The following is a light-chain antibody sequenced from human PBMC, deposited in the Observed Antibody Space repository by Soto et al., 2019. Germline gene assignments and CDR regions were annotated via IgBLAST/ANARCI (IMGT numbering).Light chain of an antibody. CDR2: SAS. CDR1: QSVSSSY. Sequence: EIVLTQSPGTLSLSPGERATLSCRASQSVSSSYLAWYQQKPGQAPRLLIYSASRRAIGIPDTFSGSGSGTDFTLTITRLEPEDFALYYCQQYGHSPRTFGQGTKVDIK. V-gene: IGKV3-20*01. J-gene: IGKJ1*01. CDR3: QQYGHSPRT.